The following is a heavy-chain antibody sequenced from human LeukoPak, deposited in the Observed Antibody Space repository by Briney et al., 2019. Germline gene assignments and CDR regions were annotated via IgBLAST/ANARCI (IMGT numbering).Heavy chain of an antibody. V-gene: IGHV4-31*03. CDR3: AGDSPDCSSTSCYTRGYYYYYMDV. CDR2: IYYSGST. J-gene: IGHJ6*03. Sequence: PSQTLSLTCTVSGGSISSGGYYWSWIRQHPGKGLEWIGYIYYSGSTYYNPSLKSRVTISVDTSKNQFSLKLSSVTAADTAVYYCAGDSPDCSSTSCYTRGYYYYYMDVWGKGTTVTVSS. CDR1: GGSISSGGYY. D-gene: IGHD2-2*02.